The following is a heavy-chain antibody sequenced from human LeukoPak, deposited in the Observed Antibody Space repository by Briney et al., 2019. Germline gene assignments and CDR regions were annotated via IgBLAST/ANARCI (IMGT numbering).Heavy chain of an antibody. CDR3: ARLVGPYRGWGVDY. J-gene: IGHJ4*02. CDR1: GITFSNNW. Sequence: PGGSLRLSCAASGITFSNNWMTWVRQAPGKGLEWVASVKKDASEKYYVDSVKGRFTISRDNAKNSLYLQMNSLRAEDTAVYYCARLVGPYRGWGVDYWGQGTLVTVSS. D-gene: IGHD3-16*01. V-gene: IGHV3-7*03. CDR2: VKKDASEK.